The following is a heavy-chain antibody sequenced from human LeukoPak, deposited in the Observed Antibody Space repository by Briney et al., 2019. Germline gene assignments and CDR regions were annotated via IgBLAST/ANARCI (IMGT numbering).Heavy chain of an antibody. V-gene: IGHV3-30*18. CDR1: GFTFSNYG. CDR3: AKEVVAATPDYYYGMDV. Sequence: GGSLRLSCAASGFTFSNYGMHWVRQAPGKGLEWVALISYDGSNKYYADSVKGRFTISRDNSKNTLYLHMNSLRAEDTAVYYCAKEVVAATPDYYYGMDVWGQGTTVTVSS. J-gene: IGHJ6*02. CDR2: ISYDGSNK. D-gene: IGHD2-15*01.